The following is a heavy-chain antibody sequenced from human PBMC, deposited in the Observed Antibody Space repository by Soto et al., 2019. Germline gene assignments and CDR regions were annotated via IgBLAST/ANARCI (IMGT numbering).Heavy chain of an antibody. CDR2: IKQDGSEK. D-gene: IGHD6-19*01. CDR3: ARVWEQWLVPQYYFDY. CDR1: GFTFSSYW. J-gene: IGHJ4*02. V-gene: IGHV3-7*01. Sequence: GGSLRLSCAASGFTFSSYWMSWVRQAPGKGLEWVANIKQDGSEKYYVDSVKGRFTISRDNAKNSLYLQMNSLRDEDTAVYYCARVWEQWLVPQYYFDYWGQGTLVTVSS.